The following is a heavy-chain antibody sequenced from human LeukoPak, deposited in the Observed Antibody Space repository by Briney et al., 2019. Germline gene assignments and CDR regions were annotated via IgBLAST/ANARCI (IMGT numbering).Heavy chain of an antibody. J-gene: IGHJ6*02. Sequence: VASVKVSCKASGYTFTGYYMHWVRQAPGQGLEWMGWINPNSGGTNYAQKFQGRVTMTRNTSISTAYMELSSLRSEGTAVYYCARKGYIAAAGTPYYYYYYGMDVWGQGTTVTVSS. V-gene: IGHV1-2*02. CDR3: ARKGYIAAAGTPYYYYYYGMDV. D-gene: IGHD6-13*01. CDR2: INPNSGGT. CDR1: GYTFTGYY.